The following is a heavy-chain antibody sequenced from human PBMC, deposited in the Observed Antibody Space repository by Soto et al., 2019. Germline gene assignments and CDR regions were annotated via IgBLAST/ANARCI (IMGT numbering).Heavy chain of an antibody. D-gene: IGHD3-3*01. Sequence: GASVKVSCKASGYTFTSYDINWVRQATGQGLEWMGWMNPNSGNTGYAQKFQGRVTMTRNTSISTAYMELSSLRSEDTAVYYCARGGAYYDVWSGYFLHSDAFDIWGQGTMVTVSS. V-gene: IGHV1-8*01. CDR1: GYTFTSYD. J-gene: IGHJ3*02. CDR2: MNPNSGNT. CDR3: ARGGAYYDVWSGYFLHSDAFDI.